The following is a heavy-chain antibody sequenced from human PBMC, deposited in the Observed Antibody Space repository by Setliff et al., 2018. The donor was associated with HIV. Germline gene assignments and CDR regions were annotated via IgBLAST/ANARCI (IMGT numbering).Heavy chain of an antibody. V-gene: IGHV4-4*08. CDR3: ARGHDNKYYYFYYMDV. CDR2: IYASGSI. J-gene: IGHJ6*03. D-gene: IGHD3-9*01. CDR1: GGSISSHC. Sequence: SETLSLTCTVSGGSISSHCWSWIRQSPGKALEWIGYIYASGSIIYNPSLKSRVIMSVDTSRNQFSLKLSSVTAADTAVYYCARGHDNKYYYFYYMDVWGKGTTVTVSS.